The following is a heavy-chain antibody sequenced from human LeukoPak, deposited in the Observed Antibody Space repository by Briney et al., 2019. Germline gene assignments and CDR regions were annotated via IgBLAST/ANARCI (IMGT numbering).Heavy chain of an antibody. CDR2: INNNGST. CDR1: GGSFSGYY. Sequence: SETLSLTCAVSGGSFSGYYWSWIRQPPGPGLERIGDINNNGSTNYNPSLKSRVTISVDTSKDQFSLKLSSVTAADTAVYYCARGGDIVVVPAARNNWFDPWGQGTLVTVSS. J-gene: IGHJ5*02. CDR3: ARGGDIVVVPAARNNWFDP. V-gene: IGHV4-34*01. D-gene: IGHD2-2*01.